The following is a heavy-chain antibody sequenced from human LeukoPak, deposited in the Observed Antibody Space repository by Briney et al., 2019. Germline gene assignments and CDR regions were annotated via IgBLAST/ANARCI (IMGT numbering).Heavy chain of an antibody. D-gene: IGHD4-17*01. J-gene: IGHJ6*02. V-gene: IGHV3-11*01. CDR3: TRLSGKTTVTKGRWGDYYGMDV. Sequence: GGSLRLSCAASGIILSDNFMSWIRQAPGKGLEWVAYISSTGNTILYADSVRGRFTISRDIAKNSLDLEMNSLKTEDTAVYYCTRLSGKTTVTKGRWGDYYGMDVWGQGTTVTVSS. CDR2: ISSTGNTI. CDR1: GIILSDNF.